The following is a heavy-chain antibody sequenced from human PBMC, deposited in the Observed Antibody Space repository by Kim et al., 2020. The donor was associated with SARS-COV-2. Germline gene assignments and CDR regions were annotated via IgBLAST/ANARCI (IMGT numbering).Heavy chain of an antibody. D-gene: IGHD6-13*01. J-gene: IGHJ4*02. CDR3: ARHAISSSWYDYFDY. Sequence: PSFHGQVTISADKSISTAYLQWSSLKAADTAMYYCARHAISSSWYDYFDYWGQGTLVTVSS. V-gene: IGHV5-51*01.